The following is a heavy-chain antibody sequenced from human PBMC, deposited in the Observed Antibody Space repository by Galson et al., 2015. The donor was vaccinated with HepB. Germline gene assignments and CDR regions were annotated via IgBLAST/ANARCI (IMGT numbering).Heavy chain of an antibody. Sequence: SETLSLTCAVYGGSFSDYYWSWIRQSPGKGLEWIGEINHSGTANYNSSLKSRVSLLVDTSKNQFALKVGSVTAADTAVYYCARVVRGVMRFPNYYYYGMDVWGQGTSVTVSS. J-gene: IGHJ6*02. V-gene: IGHV4-34*01. CDR3: ARVVRGVMRFPNYYYYGMDV. CDR2: INHSGTA. CDR1: GGSFSDYY. D-gene: IGHD3-10*01.